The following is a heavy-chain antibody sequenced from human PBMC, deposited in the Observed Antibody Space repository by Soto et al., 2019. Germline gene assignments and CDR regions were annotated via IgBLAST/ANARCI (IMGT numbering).Heavy chain of an antibody. D-gene: IGHD1-20*01. CDR2: IGGIGANS. Sequence: GSLRLSCVASGFTFSDYPMSWVRQAPGKGLEWVSVIGGIGANSYYADSVKGRFIISRDNSKSTLYLQMNNLRGEDTAVYYCAKAQSTAYDPYNIWGLGTLVTVSS. V-gene: IGHV3-23*01. CDR1: GFTFSDYP. J-gene: IGHJ4*02. CDR3: AKAQSTAYDPYNI.